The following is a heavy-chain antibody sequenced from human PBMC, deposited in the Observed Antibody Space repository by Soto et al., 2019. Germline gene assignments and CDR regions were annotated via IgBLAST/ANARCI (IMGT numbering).Heavy chain of an antibody. J-gene: IGHJ6*02. D-gene: IGHD4-17*01. CDR3: ARDTYGDYYYYYGMDV. Sequence: PGGSLRLSCAASGFTVSSNYMSWVRQAPGKGLEWVSVIYNGGSTYYADSVKGRFTISRDNSKNTLYLQMYSLRAEDTAVYYCARDTYGDYYYYYGMDVWGQGTTVTVSS. CDR1: GFTVSSNY. V-gene: IGHV3-53*01. CDR2: IYNGGST.